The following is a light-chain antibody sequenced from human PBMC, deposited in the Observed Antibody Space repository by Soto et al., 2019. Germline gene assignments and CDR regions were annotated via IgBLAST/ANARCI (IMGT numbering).Light chain of an antibody. CDR1: QSVSSN. CDR3: QQYNNWPPIT. Sequence: LMTQYPATLSVSPVEIAALSCRASQSVSSNLAWYQQKPGQAPRLLIYGASTRATGIPARFSGSGSGTEFTLTISSLQSEDFAVYYCQQYNNWPPITFGQGTRLEIK. V-gene: IGKV3-15*01. J-gene: IGKJ5*01. CDR2: GAS.